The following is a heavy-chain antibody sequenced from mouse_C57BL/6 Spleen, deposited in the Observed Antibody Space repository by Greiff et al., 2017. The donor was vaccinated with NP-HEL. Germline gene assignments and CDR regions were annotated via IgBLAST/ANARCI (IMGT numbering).Heavy chain of an antibody. V-gene: IGHV3-6*01. Sequence: VQLQQSGPGLVKPSQSLSLTCSVTGYSITSGYYWNWIRQFPGNKLEWMGYISYDGSNNYNPSLKNRISITRDTSKNQFFLKLNSVTTEDTATYYSARTYGSSYWYFDVWGTGTTVTVSS. D-gene: IGHD1-1*01. CDR1: GYSITSGYY. J-gene: IGHJ1*03. CDR2: ISYDGSN. CDR3: ARTYGSSYWYFDV.